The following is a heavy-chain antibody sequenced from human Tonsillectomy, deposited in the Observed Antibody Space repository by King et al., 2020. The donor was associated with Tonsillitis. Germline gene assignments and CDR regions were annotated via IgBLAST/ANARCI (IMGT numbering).Heavy chain of an antibody. V-gene: IGHV2-5*01. D-gene: IGHD3-22*01. CDR2: IYWNDDK. CDR1: GFSLSNIGVG. J-gene: IGHJ3*02. Sequence: TLKESGPTPVKPTQTLTLTCTFSGFSLSNIGVGVGWIRQPPGKALEWLALIYWNDDKRYSPSLKSRLTISKDTSKNQVVLTMTNIDPVDTATYYCENSRSSYYLPGGFDIWGQGTLVTVSS. CDR3: ENSRSSYYLPGGFDI.